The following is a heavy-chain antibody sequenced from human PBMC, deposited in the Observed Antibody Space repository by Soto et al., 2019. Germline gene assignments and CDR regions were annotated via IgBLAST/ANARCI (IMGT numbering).Heavy chain of an antibody. CDR2: IYYSGST. V-gene: IGHV4-31*03. J-gene: IGHJ5*02. D-gene: IGHD3-3*01. CDR3: ARWWSGSRQGFDP. CDR1: GGSISSGDYY. Sequence: QVQLQESGPGLVKPSQTLSLTCTVSGGSISSGDYYWSWIRQHPGKGLEWIGYIYYSGSTYYNPSLKSRVTISVDPYKNQFSLKLSSVTAADTAVYYCARWWSGSRQGFDPWGQGTLVTVSS.